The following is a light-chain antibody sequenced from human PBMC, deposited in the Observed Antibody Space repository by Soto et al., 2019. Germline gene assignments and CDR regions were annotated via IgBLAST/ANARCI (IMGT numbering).Light chain of an antibody. Sequence: EIVLTQSPGTLYLSRGERVTLSCRASQSLDSRYLAWYQQKAGRAPRLLISGASTRATGIPDRFSGSGSGTDFTLTISRLEPEDFAIYYRQQYGTSPLTFGGGTKVEIK. CDR3: QQYGTSPLT. CDR1: QSLDSRY. CDR2: GAS. J-gene: IGKJ4*01. V-gene: IGKV3-20*01.